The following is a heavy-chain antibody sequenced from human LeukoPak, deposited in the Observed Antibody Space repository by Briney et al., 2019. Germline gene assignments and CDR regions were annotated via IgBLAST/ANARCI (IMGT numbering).Heavy chain of an antibody. J-gene: IGHJ6*02. CDR2: IYSGGST. V-gene: IGHV3-53*01. D-gene: IGHD5-24*01. CDR3: ASGSKDDYYYGMDV. CDR1: GFTVSSNH. Sequence: GGSLRLSCAASGFTVSSNHMTWVRQAPGKGLEWVSVIYSGGSTDYADSVKGRFTISRDKSKNTVYVQMSSLRTEDTAVYYCASGSKDDYYYGMDVWGQGTTVTVSS.